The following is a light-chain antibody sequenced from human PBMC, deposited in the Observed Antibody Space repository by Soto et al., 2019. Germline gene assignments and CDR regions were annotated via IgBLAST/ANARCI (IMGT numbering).Light chain of an antibody. CDR1: NSDGGGYDY. Sequence: QSALTQPASVSGSPGQSITISCTGTNSDGGGYDYVSWYQHYPGKAPKLLIYQVNNRPSGVSSRFSGSKSGNTASLTFSGLQAEDEADYYCSSLTSSNTWVFGGGTKLTVL. V-gene: IGLV2-14*01. CDR3: SSLTSSNTWV. CDR2: QVN. J-gene: IGLJ3*02.